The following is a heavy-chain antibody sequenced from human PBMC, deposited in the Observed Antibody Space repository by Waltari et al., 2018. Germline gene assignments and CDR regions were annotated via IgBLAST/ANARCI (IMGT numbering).Heavy chain of an antibody. CDR2: IKQDGSEK. J-gene: IGHJ4*02. CDR1: GFTFSSYW. CDR3: ATASTYYDFWSGHYYFDY. V-gene: IGHV3-7*01. Sequence: EVQLVESGGGLVQPGGSLRLSCAASGFTFSSYWMSWVRQAPRKGLEWVANIKQDGSEKYYVDSVKGRFTISRDNAKNSLYLQMNSLRAEDTAVYYCATASTYYDFWSGHYYFDYWGQGTLVTVSS. D-gene: IGHD3-3*01.